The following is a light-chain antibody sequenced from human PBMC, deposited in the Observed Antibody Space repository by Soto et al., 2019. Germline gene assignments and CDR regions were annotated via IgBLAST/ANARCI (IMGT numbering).Light chain of an antibody. V-gene: IGLV1-44*01. CDR2: GDK. J-gene: IGLJ3*02. CDR3: AAWDDALQGVV. CDR1: TSNVGSNS. Sequence: QSVLTQPPSASGTPGQRVSISCSGRTSNVGSNSANWYQQLPGTAPRLLEYGDKQRPSGVPDRFSASKSGTSISLVISGVQSEDEGDYYCAAWDDALQGVVFGGGTKLTVL.